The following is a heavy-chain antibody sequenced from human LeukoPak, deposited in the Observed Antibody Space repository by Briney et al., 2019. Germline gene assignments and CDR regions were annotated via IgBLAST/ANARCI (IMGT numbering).Heavy chain of an antibody. V-gene: IGHV3-23*01. J-gene: IGHJ4*02. CDR1: GFTFSSYA. Sequence: PGGSLRLSCAASGFTFSSYAMSWVRQAPGKGLEWVSAISGSGGSTYYADSVKGRFTISRDNSKNTLYLQMNSLRAEDTAVYYCARGVGATPAFFDYWGQGTLVTVSS. D-gene: IGHD1-26*01. CDR2: ISGSGGST. CDR3: ARGVGATPAFFDY.